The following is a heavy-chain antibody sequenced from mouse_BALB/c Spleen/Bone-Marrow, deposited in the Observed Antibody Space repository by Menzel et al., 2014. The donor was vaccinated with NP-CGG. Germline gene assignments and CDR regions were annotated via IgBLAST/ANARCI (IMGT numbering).Heavy chain of an antibody. CDR1: GYTFSSYW. V-gene: IGHV1-9*01. D-gene: IGHD2-14*01. CDR3: ARGTYRYYFDY. Sequence: QVHLQQPGAELMKPGASVKISCKATGYTFSSYWIEWVKQRSGHGLEWIGEILPGSGTTNYNEKFKGKATFTADTSSNTAYMQLSSLTSEDSAVYYCARGTYRYYFDYWGQGTTLTVSS. J-gene: IGHJ2*01. CDR2: ILPGSGTT.